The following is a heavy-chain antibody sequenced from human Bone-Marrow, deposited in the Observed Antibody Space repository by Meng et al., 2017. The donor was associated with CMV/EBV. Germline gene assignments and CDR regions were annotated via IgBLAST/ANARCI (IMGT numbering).Heavy chain of an antibody. CDR3: ARSIAARPGGTPDAFDI. Sequence: SETLSLTCTVSGGSISSYYWSWIRQPPGKGLEWIGYIYYSGSTYYNPSLKSRVTISVDTSKNQFSLKLSSVTAADTAVYYCARSIAARPGGTPDAFDIWGQGTMVTVSS. J-gene: IGHJ3*02. CDR1: GGSISSYY. D-gene: IGHD6-6*01. CDR2: IYYSGST. V-gene: IGHV4-59*12.